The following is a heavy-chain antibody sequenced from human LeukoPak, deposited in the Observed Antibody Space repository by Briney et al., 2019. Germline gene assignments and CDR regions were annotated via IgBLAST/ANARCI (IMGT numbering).Heavy chain of an antibody. CDR3: AKDVGFDY. CDR1: GFTFSSYG. Sequence: GGSLRLSCAASGFTFSSYGMHWVRQAPGKGLEWVAVISYDGSNKYYADSVKGRFTISRDNSKNTLYLQMNSLRAEDTAVYYCAKDVGFDYWGQGTLVTVSS. CDR2: ISYDGSNK. J-gene: IGHJ4*02. V-gene: IGHV3-30*18.